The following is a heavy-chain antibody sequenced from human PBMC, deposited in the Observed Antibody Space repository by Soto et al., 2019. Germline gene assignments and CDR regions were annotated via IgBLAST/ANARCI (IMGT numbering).Heavy chain of an antibody. J-gene: IGHJ3*02. CDR2: ISYDGSKK. CDR1: GFTVSSYA. CDR3: ARSWSDAFDI. Sequence: QVQLVESGGGVVQPGRSLRLSCAASGFTVSSYAMHWVRQAPGTGLEWVAVISYDGSKKYYADSVKGRFTISRDNSKNTLYLQMNSLRAEDTAVYYCARSWSDAFDIWGQGTMVTVSS. V-gene: IGHV3-30-3*01. D-gene: IGHD6-13*01.